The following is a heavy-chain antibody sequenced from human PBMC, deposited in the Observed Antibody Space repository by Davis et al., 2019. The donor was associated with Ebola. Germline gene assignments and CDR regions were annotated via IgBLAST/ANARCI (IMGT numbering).Heavy chain of an antibody. Sequence: ASVKVSCKASGYTFRNSAISWVRQAPGQGLEWMGWISAYNGNTNYAQILQGRVTMTTDTSTGTAYMELGSLRSDDTAVYFCARTSIVGTTTTASDIWGQGTKVTVSS. CDR1: GYTFRNSA. CDR3: ARTSIVGTTTTASDI. CDR2: ISAYNGNT. J-gene: IGHJ3*02. D-gene: IGHD1-26*01. V-gene: IGHV1-18*01.